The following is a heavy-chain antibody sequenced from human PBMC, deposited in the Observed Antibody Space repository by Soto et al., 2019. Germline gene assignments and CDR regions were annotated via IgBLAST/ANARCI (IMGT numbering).Heavy chain of an antibody. D-gene: IGHD3-22*01. V-gene: IGHV3-23*01. CDR1: GFTFSSYA. CDR2: ISGSGGST. CDR3: AKDPDSSGYYYYYYGMDV. Sequence: GGSLGLSCAASGFTFSSYAMSWVRQAPGKGLEWVSAISGSGGSTYYADSVKGRFTISRDNSKNTLYLQMNSLRAEDTAVYYCAKDPDSSGYYYYYYGMDVWGQGT. J-gene: IGHJ6*02.